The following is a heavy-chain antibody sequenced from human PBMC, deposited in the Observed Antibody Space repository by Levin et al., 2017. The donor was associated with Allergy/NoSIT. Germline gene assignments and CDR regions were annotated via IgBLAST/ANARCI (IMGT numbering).Heavy chain of an antibody. Sequence: GGSLRLSFVVSGFTFSSYAMSWIRQTPDKGLEWISIISGNSRTIYYADSVRGRFTISRDNSKNTLYLQMNSLSAQDTALYYCVSYRDGPYIHIAYWGQGTLVTVSS. CDR2: ISGNSRTI. CDR1: GFTFSSYA. J-gene: IGHJ4*02. V-gene: IGHV3-23*01. D-gene: IGHD3-16*02. CDR3: VSYRDGPYIHIAY.